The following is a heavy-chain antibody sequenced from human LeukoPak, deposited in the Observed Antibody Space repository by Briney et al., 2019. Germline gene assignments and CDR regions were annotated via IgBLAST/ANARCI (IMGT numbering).Heavy chain of an antibody. J-gene: IGHJ6*03. V-gene: IGHV4-4*07. CDR3: ARDGVRYDSSGYYYYYYMDV. CDR1: GGSFSGYY. Sequence: SETLSLTCAVYGGSFSGYYWTWIRQPAGKGLEWIGRIYTSGSTNYNPSLKSRVTISVDTSKNQFSLKLISVTAADTAVYYCARDGVRYDSSGYYYYYYMDVWGKGTTVTISS. CDR2: IYTSGST. D-gene: IGHD3-22*01.